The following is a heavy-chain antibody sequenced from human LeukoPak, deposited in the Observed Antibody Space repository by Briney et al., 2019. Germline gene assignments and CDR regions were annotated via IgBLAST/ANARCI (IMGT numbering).Heavy chain of an antibody. CDR3: AELGITMIGGV. V-gene: IGHV3-48*03. D-gene: IGHD3-10*02. J-gene: IGHJ6*04. Sequence: GGSLRLSCAASGFTFSSYEMNWVRRAPGKGLEWVSYISSSGSTIYYTDSVKGRFTISRDNAKNSLYLQMNSLRAEDTAVYYCAELGITMIGGVWGKGTTVTISS. CDR2: ISSSGSTI. CDR1: GFTFSSYE.